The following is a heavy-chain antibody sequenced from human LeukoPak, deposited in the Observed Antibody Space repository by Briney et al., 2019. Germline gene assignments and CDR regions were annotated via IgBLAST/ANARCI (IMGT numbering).Heavy chain of an antibody. CDR3: ARAWTQLRYFDWPYAFDI. CDR1: GGSISSSNW. D-gene: IGHD3-9*01. CDR2: IYHSGST. V-gene: IGHV4-4*02. J-gene: IGHJ3*02. Sequence: PSGTLSLTCAVSGGSISSSNWWSWVRQPPGKGLEWIGEIYHSGSTNYNPSLKSRVTISVDKSKSQFSLKLSSVTAADTAVYYCARAWTQLRYFDWPYAFDIWGQGTMVTVSS.